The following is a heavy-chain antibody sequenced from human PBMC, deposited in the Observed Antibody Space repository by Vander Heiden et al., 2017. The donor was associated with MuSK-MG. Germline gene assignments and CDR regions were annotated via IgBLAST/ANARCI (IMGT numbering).Heavy chain of an antibody. V-gene: IGHV3-9*01. D-gene: IGHD6-19*01. CDR3: AKDRSPDSSGWYSAFDI. CDR2: ISWNSGSI. Sequence: EVQLVESGGGLVQPGRSLRLSCAASGFTFDAYAMHWVRQAPGKGLEWVSGISWNSGSIGYADSVKGRFTISRDNAKNSLYLQMNSLRAEDTALYYCAKDRSPDSSGWYSAFDIWGQGTMVTVSS. CDR1: GFTFDAYA. J-gene: IGHJ3*02.